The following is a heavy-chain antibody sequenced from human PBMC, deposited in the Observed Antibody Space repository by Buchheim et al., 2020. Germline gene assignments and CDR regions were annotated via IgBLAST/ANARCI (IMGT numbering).Heavy chain of an antibody. D-gene: IGHD3-10*01. CDR1: GFTFSSYA. V-gene: IGHV3-23*01. J-gene: IGHJ6*02. CDR2: ISGSGGGT. CDR3: AKGAIGYGSGYYYYYGMDV. Sequence: EVQLLESGGGLVQPGGSLRLSCAASGFTFSSYAMSWVRQAPGKGLEWVSAISGSGGGTYYADSVKGRFTISRDNSKNTLYLQMNSLRAEDTAVYYCAKGAIGYGSGYYYYYGMDVWGQGTT.